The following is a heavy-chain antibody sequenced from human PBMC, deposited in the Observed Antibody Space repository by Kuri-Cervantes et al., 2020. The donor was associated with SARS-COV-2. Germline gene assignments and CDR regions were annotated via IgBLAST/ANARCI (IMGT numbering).Heavy chain of an antibody. Sequence: LSLTCAASGFTFNNYAMHWVRQTPGEGLEWVAITSYDGTSKYYADSVKGRFTISRDNSKNTLYLQMNNLRGDDTAVYFRARGRVGVQDFWGQGTLVTVSS. D-gene: IGHD2-21*01. V-gene: IGHV3-30-3*01. CDR3: ARGRVGVQDF. CDR1: GFTFNNYA. CDR2: TSYDGTSK. J-gene: IGHJ4*02.